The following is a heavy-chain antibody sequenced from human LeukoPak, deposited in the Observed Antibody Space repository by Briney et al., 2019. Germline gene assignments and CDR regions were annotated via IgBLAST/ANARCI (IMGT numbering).Heavy chain of an antibody. CDR3: ARGSYVWGSYRYSHWFDP. J-gene: IGHJ5*02. CDR2: IYYSGST. D-gene: IGHD3-16*02. Sequence: PSETLSLTCTVSGGSISSSSYYWGWIRQPPGTGLEWIGSIYYSGSTYYNPSLKSRVTISVDTSKNQFSLKLSSVTAADTAVYYCARGSYVWGSYRYSHWFDPWGQGTLVTVSS. V-gene: IGHV4-39*07. CDR1: GGSISSSSYY.